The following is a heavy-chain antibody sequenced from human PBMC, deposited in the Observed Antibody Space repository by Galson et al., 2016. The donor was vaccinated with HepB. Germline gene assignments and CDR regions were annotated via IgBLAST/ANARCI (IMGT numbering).Heavy chain of an antibody. J-gene: IGHJ4*02. Sequence: SLRLSCAASGFAVRSNFMAWVRQAPGKGLEWVSLLYSGGSTYYADSVRGRFTISRDISKNTLFLEMLSLRAEDTAVYYCARVQTFYDYIWGTSRPRYFDYWGQGTLVTVSS. CDR3: ARVQTFYDYIWGTSRPRYFDY. D-gene: IGHD3-16*02. V-gene: IGHV3-53*01. CDR1: GFAVRSNF. CDR2: LYSGGST.